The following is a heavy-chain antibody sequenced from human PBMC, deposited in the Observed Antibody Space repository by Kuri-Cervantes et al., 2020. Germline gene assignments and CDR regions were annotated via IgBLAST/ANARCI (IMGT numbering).Heavy chain of an antibody. Sequence: ASVKVSCKASGYTFTGYYMHWVRQAPGQGLEWMGWINPNSGGTNYAQKFQGRVTMTSDTSISTAYMELSSLKSDDTAVYYCARVPRESGARWGQGTLVTGSS. CDR1: GYTFTGYY. CDR2: INPNSGGT. V-gene: IGHV1-2*02. CDR3: ARVPRESGAR. J-gene: IGHJ1*01. D-gene: IGHD3-10*01.